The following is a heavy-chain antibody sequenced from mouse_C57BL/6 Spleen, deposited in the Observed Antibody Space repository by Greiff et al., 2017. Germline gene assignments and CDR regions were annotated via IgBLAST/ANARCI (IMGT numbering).Heavy chain of an antibody. CDR1: GYSFTGYY. CDR3: ARLYGSSYFDV. J-gene: IGHJ1*03. V-gene: IGHV1-42*01. CDR2: INPSTGGT. Sequence: VQLQQSGPELVKPGASVKISCKASGYSFTGYYMNWVKQSPEKSLEWIGEINPSTGGTTYNQKFKAKATLTVDKSSSTAYMQLKSLTSEDSAVYYCARLYGSSYFDVWGTGTTVTVS. D-gene: IGHD1-1*01.